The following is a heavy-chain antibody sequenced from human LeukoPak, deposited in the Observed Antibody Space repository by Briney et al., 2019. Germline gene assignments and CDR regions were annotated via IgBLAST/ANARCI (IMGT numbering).Heavy chain of an antibody. CDR3: ARISGIYLFDY. V-gene: IGHV4-4*09. CDR2: IYTSGST. CDR1: GGSISSYY. Sequence: SETLSLTCTVSGGSISSYYWSWIRQPPGKGLEWIGYIYTSGSTNYNPSLKSRVTISVDTSKNKLSLKLSSVTAADTAVYYCARISGIYLFDYWGQGTLVTVSS. J-gene: IGHJ4*02. D-gene: IGHD1-26*01.